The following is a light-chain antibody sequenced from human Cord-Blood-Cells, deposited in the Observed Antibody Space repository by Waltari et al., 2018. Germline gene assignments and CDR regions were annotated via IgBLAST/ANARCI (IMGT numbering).Light chain of an antibody. J-gene: IGLJ1*01. CDR3: SSYTSSSTYV. Sequence: QSALTQPASVSGSPGHSITISCTGPSRDGGGDNYASWYQQHPGKAPKLMIYDVSNRPSGVSNRFSGSKSGNTASLTISGLQAEDEADYYCSSYTSSSTYVFGTGTKVTVL. CDR1: SRDGGGDNY. CDR2: DVS. V-gene: IGLV2-14*01.